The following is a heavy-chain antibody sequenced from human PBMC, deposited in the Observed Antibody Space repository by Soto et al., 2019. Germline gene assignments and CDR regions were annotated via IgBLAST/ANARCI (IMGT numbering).Heavy chain of an antibody. CDR3: ARDRSRDYGSGVSSGMDV. CDR2: IYYSGST. D-gene: IGHD3-10*01. V-gene: IGHV4-31*03. CDR1: GGSISSGGYY. J-gene: IGHJ6*02. Sequence: SETLSLTCTVSGGSISSGGYYWSWIRQHPGKGLEWIGYIYYSGSTYYNPSLKSRVTISVDTSKNQFSLKLSSVTAADTAVYYCARDRSRDYGSGVSSGMDVWGQGTTVTVSS.